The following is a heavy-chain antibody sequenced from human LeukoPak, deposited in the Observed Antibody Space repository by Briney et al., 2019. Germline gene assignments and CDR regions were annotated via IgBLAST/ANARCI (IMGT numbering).Heavy chain of an antibody. CDR2: IKEDGSDK. Sequence: GGSLRLSCAASGFSFSIYWMSWVRQTPGKGLEWVALIKEDGSDKYYVDSVKGRFTISRDNAKNSLYLQMNSLRAEDTAVYYCATGLFHFDYWGQGTLVTVSS. CDR1: GFSFSIYW. D-gene: IGHD2-21*01. V-gene: IGHV3-7*01. CDR3: ATGLFHFDY. J-gene: IGHJ4*02.